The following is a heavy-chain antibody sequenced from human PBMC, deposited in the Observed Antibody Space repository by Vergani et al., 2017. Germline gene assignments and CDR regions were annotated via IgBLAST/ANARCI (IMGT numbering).Heavy chain of an antibody. J-gene: IGHJ4*02. Sequence: EVQLVESGGGVVRPGGSLRLSCAASGFTFGDYDMNWVRQAPGKGLEWVSRVKWNGDSSVYADSVKGRFTISRDNAKNSLYLQMNSLRPEDTATYYCVKDAGSYENFFDAWGQGTLVTVSS. CDR1: GFTFGDYD. V-gene: IGHV3-20*04. D-gene: IGHD1-26*01. CDR3: VKDAGSYENFFDA. CDR2: VKWNGDSS.